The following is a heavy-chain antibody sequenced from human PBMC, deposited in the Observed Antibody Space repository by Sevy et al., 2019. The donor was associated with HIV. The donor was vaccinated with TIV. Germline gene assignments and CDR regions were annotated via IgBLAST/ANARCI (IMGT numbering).Heavy chain of an antibody. V-gene: IGHV3-15*07. CDR2: IKSKTDGGTT. Sequence: GGSLRLSCAASGFTFSSYWMHWVRQAPGKGLVWVSRIKSKTDGGTTDYAAPVKGRFTISRDDSKNTLYLQMNSLKTEDTVVYYCTTESGIAAARIDYWGQGTLVTVSS. J-gene: IGHJ4*02. CDR3: TTESGIAAARIDY. D-gene: IGHD6-13*01. CDR1: GFTFSSYW.